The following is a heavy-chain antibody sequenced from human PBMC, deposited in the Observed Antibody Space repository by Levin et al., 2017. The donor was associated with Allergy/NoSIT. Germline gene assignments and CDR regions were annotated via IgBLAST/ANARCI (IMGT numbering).Heavy chain of an antibody. CDR2: ISYDESDK. D-gene: IGHD6-13*01. J-gene: IGHJ4*02. CDR3: AKDVVFGTSSWSLDF. CDR1: GFSFRSFG. Sequence: GGSLRLSCAASGFSFRSFGMHWVRQAPSKGLEWVAVISYDESDKFYADSVKGRFTISRDNTKNTLYLQMNSLRREDAAVYYCAKDVVFGTSSWSLDFWGQGTLVTVSS. V-gene: IGHV3-30*18.